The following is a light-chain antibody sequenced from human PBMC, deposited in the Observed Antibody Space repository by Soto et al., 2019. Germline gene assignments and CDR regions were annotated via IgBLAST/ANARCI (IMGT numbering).Light chain of an antibody. Sequence: REMTQSPATLSLSPGERATLSCRASQSVSTNVAWYQQKPGQAPRLLIYGASTRATDIPARFSGSGSGTDFTLTISSLQSEDFAVYYCQQYNNWPPWTFGQGTKVDIK. CDR2: GAS. V-gene: IGKV3-15*01. CDR3: QQYNNWPPWT. J-gene: IGKJ1*01. CDR1: QSVSTN.